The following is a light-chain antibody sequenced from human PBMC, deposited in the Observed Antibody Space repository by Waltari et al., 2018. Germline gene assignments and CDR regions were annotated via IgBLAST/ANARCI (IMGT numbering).Light chain of an antibody. J-gene: IGLJ3*02. Sequence: QSALTHPASVSGSPGQSITIPCTGTSSDVGAYDFVAWYQQHPGKAPKLMMYDVSNPPSGVSNRFSGSKSGNTASLTISGLQAEDEADYYCSSYTSSITVMFGGGTKVTVL. CDR3: SSYTSSITVM. V-gene: IGLV2-14*01. CDR1: SSDVGAYDF. CDR2: DVS.